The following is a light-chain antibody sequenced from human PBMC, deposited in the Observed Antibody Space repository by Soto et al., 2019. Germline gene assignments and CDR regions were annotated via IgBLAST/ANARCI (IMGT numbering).Light chain of an antibody. CDR1: QSVSSY. J-gene: IGKJ5*01. CDR2: DAS. Sequence: EIVLTQSPATLSLSPGERATLSCRASQSVSSYLAWYQQKPGQAPRLLIYDASNRATGIPVRFSGSGSGTDFTLTISSLEPEDFALYYCQQRNNWPITFGQGTRME. V-gene: IGKV3-11*01. CDR3: QQRNNWPIT.